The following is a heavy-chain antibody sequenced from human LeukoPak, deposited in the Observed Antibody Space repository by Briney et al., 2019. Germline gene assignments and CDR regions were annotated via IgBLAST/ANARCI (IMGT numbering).Heavy chain of an antibody. CDR3: AKDLLGSSYDY. CDR1: GFTFSNYA. D-gene: IGHD6-13*01. Sequence: PGGSLRLSCAASGFTFSNYAMTWVRQAPGKGLEWVSSIIGSAGSTYYADSVMGRFTISRDNSKNMLFLQMNGLRAEDTAVYYCAKDLLGSSYDYWGQGTLVTVSS. V-gene: IGHV3-23*01. CDR2: IIGSAGST. J-gene: IGHJ4*02.